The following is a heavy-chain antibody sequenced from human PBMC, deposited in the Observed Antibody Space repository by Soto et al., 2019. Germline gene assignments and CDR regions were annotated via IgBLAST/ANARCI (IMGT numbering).Heavy chain of an antibody. V-gene: IGHV4-34*01. D-gene: IGHD4-17*01. CDR3: ARGGYGDPPSQRNWFDP. CDR1: AGSIRSGGYY. J-gene: IGHJ5*02. CDR2: INHSGST. Sequence: PSETLSLTCTVSAGSIRSGGYYWSWIRQHPGKGLEWIGEINHSGSTNYNPSLKSRVTISVDTSKNQFSLKLSSVTAADTAVYYCARGGYGDPPSQRNWFDPWGQGTLVTVS.